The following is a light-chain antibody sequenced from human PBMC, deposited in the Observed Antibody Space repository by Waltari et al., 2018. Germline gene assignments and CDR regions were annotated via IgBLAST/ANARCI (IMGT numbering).Light chain of an antibody. CDR3: SSYAGNYIYV. Sequence: QSALTQPPSASGSPGQSVPISCTGTSSDLGFFNFVSWYQQHPRKAPKVLIFGVSNRPSGVPDRFSGSKSGNTASLTVSGLQAEDEADYYCSSYAGNYIYVFGTGTKVTVL. CDR1: SSDLGFFNF. CDR2: GVS. J-gene: IGLJ1*01. V-gene: IGLV2-8*01.